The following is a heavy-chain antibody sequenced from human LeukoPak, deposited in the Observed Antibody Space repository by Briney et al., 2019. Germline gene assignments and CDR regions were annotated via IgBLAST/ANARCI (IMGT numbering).Heavy chain of an antibody. V-gene: IGHV3-23*01. CDR2: ISGSGGST. CDR1: GFTFTSYA. CDR3: ARAIPPITMIEFDY. D-gene: IGHD3-22*01. J-gene: IGHJ4*02. Sequence: PGGSLRLSCAASGFTFTSYAMSWVRQAPGKGLEWVSAISGSGGSTYYADSVKGRFTISRDNSKNTLYLQMNSLRAEDTAVYYCARAIPPITMIEFDYWGQGTLVTVSS.